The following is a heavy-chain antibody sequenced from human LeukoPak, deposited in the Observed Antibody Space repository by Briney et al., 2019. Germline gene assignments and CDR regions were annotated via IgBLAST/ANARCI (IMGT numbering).Heavy chain of an antibody. Sequence: PGGSLRLSCAASGFTFSTYAMTWVRQAPGKGLEWVAAVTSDGRWTNYADPVKGRFTVSRDNSKDTLFMQMSSLRAEDTAVYYCAKGTSWFGEDWGLGTLVTVSS. CDR1: GFTFSTYA. V-gene: IGHV3-23*01. CDR2: VTSDGRWT. CDR3: AKGTSWFGED. D-gene: IGHD3-10*01. J-gene: IGHJ4*02.